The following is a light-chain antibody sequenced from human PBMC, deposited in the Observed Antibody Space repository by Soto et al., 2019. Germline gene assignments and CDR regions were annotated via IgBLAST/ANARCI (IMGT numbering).Light chain of an antibody. J-gene: IGLJ2*01. CDR3: SSYTGSSTQV. CDR2: DVS. Sequence: QSARTPPASVSGSPGQSIIISCTGTSSDVGGYNYVSWYQQHPGKAPKLMIYDVSNRPSGVSNRFSGSKSGNTASLTISGLQAEDEADYYCSSYTGSSTQVFGGGTKLTVL. V-gene: IGLV2-14*03. CDR1: SSDVGGYNY.